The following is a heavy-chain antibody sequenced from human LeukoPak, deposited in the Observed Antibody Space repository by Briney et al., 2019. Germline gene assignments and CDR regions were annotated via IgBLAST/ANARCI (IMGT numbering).Heavy chain of an antibody. Sequence: PGGSLRLSCAASGFIFSTYGMYWVRQAPGKGLEWVAFIRHDGSIKNYADSVKGRSTISRDNSKNTLYLQMNSLRAEDTAVYYRAKDAPYCSGGSCYDYWGQGTLVTVSS. D-gene: IGHD2-15*01. J-gene: IGHJ4*02. CDR1: GFIFSTYG. V-gene: IGHV3-30*02. CDR3: AKDAPYCSGGSCYDY. CDR2: IRHDGSIK.